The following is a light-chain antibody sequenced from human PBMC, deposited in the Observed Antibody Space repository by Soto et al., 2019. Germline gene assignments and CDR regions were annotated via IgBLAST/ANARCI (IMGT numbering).Light chain of an antibody. V-gene: IGKV1-6*01. J-gene: IGKJ1*01. CDR2: AAS. Sequence: AIQMTQSPSSLSASVGDRVTITCRASQGIRNDLGWYQQKPGRAPKLLIYAASSLQSGVPSRFGSSGSGTDFTLTISSLQPEDFATYYCLQDYNYPRTFGQGTKVEIK. CDR1: QGIRND. CDR3: LQDYNYPRT.